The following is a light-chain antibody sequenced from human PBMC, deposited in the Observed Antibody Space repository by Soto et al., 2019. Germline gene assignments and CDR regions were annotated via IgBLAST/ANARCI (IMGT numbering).Light chain of an antibody. CDR1: SSYVGGYNY. J-gene: IGLJ1*01. CDR3: SSYAGSNNFV. V-gene: IGLV2-8*01. Sequence: SVQTQPPSASGSPGQPVTISCTGNSSYVGGYNYVSWYQQHPGKAPKLMIYEVTKRPSGVPDRFSGSKSGNTASLTVSGLQVEDEADYYSSSYAGSNNFVFGTGTKVTVL. CDR2: EVT.